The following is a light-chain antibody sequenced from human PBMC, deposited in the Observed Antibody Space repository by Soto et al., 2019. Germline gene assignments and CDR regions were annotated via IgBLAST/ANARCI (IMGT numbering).Light chain of an antibody. V-gene: IGKV3-11*01. J-gene: IGKJ1*01. CDR3: QQRGNWPRTWA. CDR1: QSISID. CDR2: DAS. Sequence: EIVLTQSPVTLSLSPGEGATLSCKASQSISIDFAWYQQKPDQVPRLLIYDASSRATGIPGMFTGGGYGTDFTLTISSLGPEDVAVDYCQQRGNWPRTWAFGQGTKVEV.